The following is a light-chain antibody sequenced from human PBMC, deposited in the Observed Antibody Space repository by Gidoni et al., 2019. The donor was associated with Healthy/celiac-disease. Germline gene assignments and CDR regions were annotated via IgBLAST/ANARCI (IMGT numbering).Light chain of an antibody. CDR2: EVS. CDR1: SSDVGGYNY. CDR3: SSYTSSSTLV. Sequence: QSALTQPASAPGSPGQSITISCTGTSSDVGGYNYVSWYQLHPGKAPKLMIYEVSNRPSGVSNRFSGSKSGNTASLTISGLQAEDEADYYCSSYTSSSTLVFGGGTKLTVL. V-gene: IGLV2-14*01. J-gene: IGLJ2*01.